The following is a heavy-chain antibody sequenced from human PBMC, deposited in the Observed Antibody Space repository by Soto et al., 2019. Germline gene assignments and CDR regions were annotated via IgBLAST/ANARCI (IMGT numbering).Heavy chain of an antibody. J-gene: IGHJ6*01. CDR2: IYPGDSDT. V-gene: IGHV5-51*01. CDR1: GYSFTSYW. CDR3: ARHAGAAVRYGMDV. Sequence: PLEAQKIPWNGSGYSFTSYWSGRVRQMPGKGLEWMGIIYPGDSDTRYSPSFQGQVTISADKSISTAYLQWSSLKASVTAMYYCARHAGAAVRYGMDVWGQGTTVTVSS. D-gene: IGHD6-13*01.